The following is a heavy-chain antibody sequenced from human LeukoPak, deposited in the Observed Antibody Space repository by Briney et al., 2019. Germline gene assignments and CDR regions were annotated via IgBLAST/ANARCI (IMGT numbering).Heavy chain of an antibody. V-gene: IGHV3-48*02. CDR1: GFTFSGYS. CDR3: ARLLAYGSGSSYYFDY. CDR2: ISSSSSTI. J-gene: IGHJ4*02. Sequence: GGSLRLSCAASGFTFSGYSMNWVRQAPGKGLEWVSYISSSSSTIYFADSVKGRFTISRDNAKNSLYLQMNSLRDEDTAVYYCARLLAYGSGSSYYFDYWGQGALVTVSS. D-gene: IGHD3-10*01.